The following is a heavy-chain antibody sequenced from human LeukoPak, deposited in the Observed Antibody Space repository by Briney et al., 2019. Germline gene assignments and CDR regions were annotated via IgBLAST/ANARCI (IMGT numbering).Heavy chain of an antibody. CDR3: ATDCSGGSCSRNFDY. J-gene: IGHJ4*02. D-gene: IGHD2-15*01. CDR2: FDPEDGET. V-gene: IGHV1-24*01. Sequence: ASVKVSCKVSGYTLTELSMHWVRQAPGKGLEWMGGFDPEDGETIYAQKFQGRVTMTEDTSTDTAYMELSSLRSEDTAVYYCATDCSGGSCSRNFDYWGQGTLVTVSS. CDR1: GYTLTELS.